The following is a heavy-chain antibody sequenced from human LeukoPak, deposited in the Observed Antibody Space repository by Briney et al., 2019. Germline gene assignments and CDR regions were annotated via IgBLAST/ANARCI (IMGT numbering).Heavy chain of an antibody. CDR3: AKGRWLDD. Sequence: GGSLRLSCAASGFSFSTYVMSWVRQAPGKGLEWVSDISARDDSTNTADSVKGRFTISRDNSKNTLYLQMNSLRVEGTAVYYCAKGRWLDDWGRGTLVTVSS. D-gene: IGHD5-24*01. V-gene: IGHV3-23*01. J-gene: IGHJ4*02. CDR2: ISARDDST. CDR1: GFSFSTYV.